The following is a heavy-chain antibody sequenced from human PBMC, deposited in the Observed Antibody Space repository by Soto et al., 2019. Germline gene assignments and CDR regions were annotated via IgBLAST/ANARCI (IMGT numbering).Heavy chain of an antibody. CDR3: ARGQLPLNWFDP. Sequence: SETLSLTCAVSGGSVNSAGYSWSWIRQPPGKGLEWIGYIYYSGSTYYNPSLKSRVTISVDTSKNQFSLKLSSVTAADTAVYYCARGQLPLNWFDPWGQGTLVTVSS. CDR2: IYYSGST. V-gene: IGHV4-30-2*05. J-gene: IGHJ5*02. CDR1: GGSVNSAGYS. D-gene: IGHD2-2*01.